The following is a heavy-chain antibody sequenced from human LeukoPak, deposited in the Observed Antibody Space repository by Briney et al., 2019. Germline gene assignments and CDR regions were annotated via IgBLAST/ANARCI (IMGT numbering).Heavy chain of an antibody. J-gene: IGHJ4*02. CDR2: ISGSGDNT. Sequence: GGSLRLSCAVSGFTFSDYYMSWVRQAPGKGLEWVSSISGSGDNTYYADSAKGRLTISRDNSKNTLYLQMNSLRAEDTAIYYCAKGRSHFWSDYDYWGQGTLVTVSS. D-gene: IGHD3-3*02. CDR1: GFTFSDYY. V-gene: IGHV3-23*01. CDR3: AKGRSHFWSDYDY.